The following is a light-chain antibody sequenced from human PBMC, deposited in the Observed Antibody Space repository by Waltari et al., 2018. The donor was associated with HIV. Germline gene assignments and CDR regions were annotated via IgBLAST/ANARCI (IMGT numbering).Light chain of an antibody. J-gene: IGLJ2*01. Sequence: QSALTQPTSASGSPGTSVTIPCTGTSNDIAASKFVSWYQQQPGKYPRRILSDVNTRPPAVPDPYSRAKTGHAPSLTVYELQAEDEATDYCSSGGGSSAGGTRKCYVIFGGATKLPVL. V-gene: IGLV2-8*01. CDR2: DVN. CDR1: SNDIAASKF. CDR3: SSGGGSSAGGTRKCYVI.